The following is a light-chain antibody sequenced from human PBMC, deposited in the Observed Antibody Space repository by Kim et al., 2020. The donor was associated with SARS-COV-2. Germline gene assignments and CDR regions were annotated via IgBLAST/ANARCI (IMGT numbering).Light chain of an antibody. V-gene: IGKV1-27*01. CDR1: QDSRNH. J-gene: IGKJ1*01. CDR2: AAT. Sequence: APVGEQVTMTCRERQDSRNHVAWYQQRPEKVPKLLNYAATGLHSGVPSRFGGSESGTDFTLTITSLQPEDVATYYCQKYDSVPWTFGPGTKVDIK. CDR3: QKYDSVPWT.